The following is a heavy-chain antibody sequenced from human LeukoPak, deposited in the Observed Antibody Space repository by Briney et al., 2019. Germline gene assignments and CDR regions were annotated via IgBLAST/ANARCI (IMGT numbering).Heavy chain of an antibody. D-gene: IGHD3-10*01. CDR3: AKDQTGSGSYRVSDY. CDR1: GFTFSSYD. Sequence: GETLRLSCAASGFTFSSYDMSWVRQAPGKGLEWVSAISGSGGSTYYADSVKGRFTISRDNSKNTLYLQMNSLRAEDTAVYYCAKDQTGSGSYRVSDYWGQGTLVTVSS. V-gene: IGHV3-23*01. J-gene: IGHJ4*02. CDR2: ISGSGGST.